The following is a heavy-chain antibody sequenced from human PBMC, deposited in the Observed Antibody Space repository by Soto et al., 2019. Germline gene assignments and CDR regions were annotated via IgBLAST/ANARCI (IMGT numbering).Heavy chain of an antibody. D-gene: IGHD2-15*01. CDR2: IYTSGST. V-gene: IGHV4-4*07. J-gene: IGHJ6*02. CDR3: AREDIVVVVAAKLYYYYGMDV. Sequence: SETLSLTCTVSGGAISSYYWSWIRQPAGKGLEWIGRIYTSGSTNYNPSLKSRVTMSVDTSKNQFSLKLSSVTAADTAVYYCAREDIVVVVAAKLYYYYGMDVWGQGTTVTVSS. CDR1: GGAISSYY.